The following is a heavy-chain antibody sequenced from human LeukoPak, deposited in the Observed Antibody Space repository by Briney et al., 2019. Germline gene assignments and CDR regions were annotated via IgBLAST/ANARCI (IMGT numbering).Heavy chain of an antibody. V-gene: IGHV3-72*01. CDR1: GFTFSDLF. D-gene: IGHD3-10*01. CDR2: TKDKGYSYTT. CDR3: ASIRGVFGY. Sequence: GGSLRLSCAVSGFTFSDLFMDWVRQAPGKGLGWVGRTKDKGYSYTTEYAASVKGRFTISRDDSKNLVYLQMNSLKTEDTAVYYCASIRGVFGYWGQGTLVTVSS. J-gene: IGHJ4*02.